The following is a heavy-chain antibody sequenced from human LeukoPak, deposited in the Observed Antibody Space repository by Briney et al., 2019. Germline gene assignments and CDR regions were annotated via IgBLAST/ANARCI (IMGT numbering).Heavy chain of an antibody. CDR3: ARRGTSGNYQMLHFDS. CDR1: GTSITRTY. V-gene: IGHV4-59*08. J-gene: IGHJ4*02. CDR2: VYDTGDT. Sequence: PSETLSLTCTVSGTSITRTYWSWIRQPPGRGPESVGYVYDTGDTNYNPSLKSRVTMSLDTSKNQFSLTLSSVTVADTAIYYCARRGTSGNYQMLHFDSWGQGILVTVSS. D-gene: IGHD1-7*01.